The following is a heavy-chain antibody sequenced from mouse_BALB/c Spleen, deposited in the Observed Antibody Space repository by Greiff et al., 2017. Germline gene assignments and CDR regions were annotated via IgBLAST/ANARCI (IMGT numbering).Heavy chain of an antibody. CDR2: IDPANGNT. J-gene: IGHJ4*01. CDR3: ARDDGYPYYAMDY. D-gene: IGHD2-3*01. CDR1: GFNIKDTY. V-gene: IGHV14-3*02. Sequence: EVKLQESGAELVKPGASVKLSCTASGFNIKDTYMHWVKQRPEQGLEWIGRIDPANGNTKYDPKFQGKATITADTSSNTAYLQLSSLTSEDTAVYYCARDDGYPYYAMDYWGQGTSVTVSS.